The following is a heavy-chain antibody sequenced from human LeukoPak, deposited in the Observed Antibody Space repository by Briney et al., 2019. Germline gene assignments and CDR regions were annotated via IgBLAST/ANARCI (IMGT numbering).Heavy chain of an antibody. D-gene: IGHD6-13*01. J-gene: IGHJ4*02. CDR3: ARDLRIAAAAQLDY. V-gene: IGHV1-69*01. CDR1: GGTFSSYA. Sequence: SVKVSCKASGGTFSSYAISWVRQAPGQGLEWMGGIIPIFGTANYAQKFQGRVTITADESTSTAYMELSSLRSEDTAVYYCARDLRIAAAAQLDYWGQGTLVTVSS. CDR2: IIPIFGTA.